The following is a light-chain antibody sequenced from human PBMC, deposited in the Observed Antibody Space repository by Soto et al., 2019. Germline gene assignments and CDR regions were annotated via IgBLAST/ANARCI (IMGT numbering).Light chain of an antibody. CDR2: AAS. Sequence: DLQMTRSPSSLSASVGDRVTITCRAGQSISMYLNWYQQKPGKAPELLIYAASSLQSGVPSRFSGSGSGTDFTLTISSLQPEDFATYSCQQSYSTPYTFGQGTKLEIK. V-gene: IGKV1-39*01. CDR1: QSISMY. CDR3: QQSYSTPYT. J-gene: IGKJ2*01.